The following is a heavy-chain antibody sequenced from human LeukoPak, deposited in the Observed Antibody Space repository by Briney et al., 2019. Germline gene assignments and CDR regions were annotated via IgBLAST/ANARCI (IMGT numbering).Heavy chain of an antibody. CDR1: GYTFTSYY. J-gene: IGHJ4*02. Sequence: GASVKVSCKASGYTFTSYYMHWVRQAPGQGLEWMGIINPSGGSTSYAQKFQGRVTMTRDTSTSTVYMELSSLRSEDTAVYYCARPSPGETGTTDQPVYFDYWGQGTLVTVSS. CDR2: INPSGGST. D-gene: IGHD1-7*01. CDR3: ARPSPGETGTTDQPVYFDY. V-gene: IGHV1-46*01.